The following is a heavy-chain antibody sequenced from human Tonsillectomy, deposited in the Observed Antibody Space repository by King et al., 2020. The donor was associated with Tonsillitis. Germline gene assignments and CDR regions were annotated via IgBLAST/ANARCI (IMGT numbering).Heavy chain of an antibody. CDR3: ARDGTYDSSGYYTHWYFDL. CDR2: IIPILGIA. Sequence: QLVQSGAEVKKPGSSVKVSCKASGGTFSSYAISWVRQAPGQGLEWMGRIIPILGIANYAQKFQGRVTITADKSTRTAHMELSSLRSEDTAVYYCARDGTYDSSGYYTHWYFDLWGRGTLVTVSS. J-gene: IGHJ2*01. CDR1: GGTFSSYA. V-gene: IGHV1-69*09. D-gene: IGHD3-22*01.